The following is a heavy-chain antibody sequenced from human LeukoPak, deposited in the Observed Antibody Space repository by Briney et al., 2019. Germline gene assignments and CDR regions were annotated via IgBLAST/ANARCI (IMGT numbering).Heavy chain of an antibody. CDR2: ISSSNDYI. CDR3: ARIPNSAGFPNWFDP. Sequence: PGGSLRLSCAASGFTFSTSTMNWVRQAPGKGLEWVSSISSSNDYIYYADSVKGRFTISRDNAKNSLYLQMNSLRAEDTAVYYCARIPNSAGFPNWFDPWGQGTLVTVSS. J-gene: IGHJ5*02. D-gene: IGHD6-19*01. V-gene: IGHV3-21*01. CDR1: GFTFSTST.